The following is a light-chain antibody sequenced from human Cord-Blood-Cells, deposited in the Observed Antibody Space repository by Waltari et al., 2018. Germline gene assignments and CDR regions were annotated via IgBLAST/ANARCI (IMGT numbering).Light chain of an antibody. J-gene: IGKJ4*01. CDR3: QQSYSTPRT. Sequence: DIQMTQSPSSLSASVGHRVTITCRASQSISSYLNWYQPKPGKAPKLLIYAASSLQSGVPARFSGSGSGTDFTLTISSLQPEDFATYYCQQSYSTPRTFGGGTKVEIK. CDR1: QSISSY. CDR2: AAS. V-gene: IGKV1-39*01.